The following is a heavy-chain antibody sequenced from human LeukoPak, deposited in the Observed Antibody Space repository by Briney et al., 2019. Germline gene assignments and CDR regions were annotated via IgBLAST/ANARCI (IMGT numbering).Heavy chain of an antibody. D-gene: IGHD6-19*01. Sequence: GGSLRLSCAASGFTFSVYTMNWVRQAPRKGLEWVSAISGSGGSTYYADSVKGRFTISRDNSKNTLYLQMNSLRAEDTAVYYCAKDRQWLDPGFDYWGQGTLVTVSS. CDR1: GFTFSVYT. CDR3: AKDRQWLDPGFDY. V-gene: IGHV3-23*01. CDR2: ISGSGGST. J-gene: IGHJ4*02.